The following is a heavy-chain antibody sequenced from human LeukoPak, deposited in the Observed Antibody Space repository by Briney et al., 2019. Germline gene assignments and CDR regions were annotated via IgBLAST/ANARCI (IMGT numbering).Heavy chain of an antibody. D-gene: IGHD2-2*01. CDR1: GFSFSKDW. J-gene: IGHJ4*02. V-gene: IGHV3-7*01. Sequence: PGGSLRLACAASGFSFSKDWMWWVRQAAGKGLEWVANINQDESKKYYVDSGEGRFTIYRDNAKNSLYLQMSSLRAEDTAVYYCARDHAYRTDYWGQGTLVTVSS. CDR3: ARDHAYRTDY. CDR2: INQDESKK.